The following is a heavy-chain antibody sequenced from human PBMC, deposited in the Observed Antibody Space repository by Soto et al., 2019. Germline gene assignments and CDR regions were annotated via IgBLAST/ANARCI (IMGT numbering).Heavy chain of an antibody. CDR1: GFTFRNNV. D-gene: IGHD2-8*01. Sequence: EVQLLESGGGLAQPGGSLRLSCAASGFTFRNNVLSWVRQAPGKGLDWVSGITGSGRDTYYADSVKGRFTISRDNSKNMVIMQMNSLRSEETALYYCAKNGLDNSPSAIDSWGPGTLVTVSS. V-gene: IGHV3-23*01. CDR3: AKNGLDNSPSAIDS. CDR2: ITGSGRDT. J-gene: IGHJ4*02.